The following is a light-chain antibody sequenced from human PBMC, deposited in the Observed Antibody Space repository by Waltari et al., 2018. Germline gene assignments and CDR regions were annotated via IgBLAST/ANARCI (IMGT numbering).Light chain of an antibody. CDR3: QQYGSSIT. CDR2: ATS. Sequence: EIVLTQSPGTLSLSPGESATLSCRASQSVSSAYFAWYQHKPGQAPRLVMFATSIRGTGIPDRFGGGGSGTDFTLTISRLEPEDFAVYYCQQYGSSITFGGGTKVEIK. J-gene: IGKJ4*01. V-gene: IGKV3-20*01. CDR1: QSVSSAY.